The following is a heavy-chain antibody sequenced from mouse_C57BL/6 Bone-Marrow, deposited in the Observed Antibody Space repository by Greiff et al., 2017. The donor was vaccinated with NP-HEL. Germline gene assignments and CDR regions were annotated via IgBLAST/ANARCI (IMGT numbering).Heavy chain of an antibody. CDR3: ARSRYYGSSGWFAY. J-gene: IGHJ3*01. Sequence: QVQLQQSGPELVKPGASVKISCKASGYAFSSSWMNWVKQRPGKGLEWIGRIYPGDGDTNYNGKFKGKATLTADKSSSTAYMQLSSLTSEDSAVYFCARSRYYGSSGWFAYWGQGTLVTVSA. CDR1: GYAFSSSW. CDR2: IYPGDGDT. D-gene: IGHD1-1*01. V-gene: IGHV1-82*01.